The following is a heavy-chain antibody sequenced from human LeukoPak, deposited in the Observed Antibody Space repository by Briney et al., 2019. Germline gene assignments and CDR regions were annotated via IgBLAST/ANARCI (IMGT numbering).Heavy chain of an antibody. CDR3: ARASRHIDY. CDR1: GGSISSSSYY. V-gene: IGHV4-39*01. J-gene: IGHJ4*02. Sequence: PSETLSLTCTVSGGSISSSSYYWGWFRQPPGKGLEWIGSIYYSGSTYYNPSLKSRVTISVDTSKNQFSLKLSSVTAADTAVYYCARASRHIDYWGQGTLVTVSS. CDR2: IYYSGST. D-gene: IGHD5-12*01.